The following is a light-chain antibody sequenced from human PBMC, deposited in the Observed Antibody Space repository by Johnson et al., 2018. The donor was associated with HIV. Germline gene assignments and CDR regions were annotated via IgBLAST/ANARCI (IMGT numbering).Light chain of an antibody. J-gene: IGLJ1*01. Sequence: QSVLTQPPSVSAAPGQKVTISCSGSSSNIGNNYVSWYQQLPGTAPKLLIYDNNKRPSGIPDRFSGSKSGPSATLGITGLQTGDEADYSCGTWDRSLTLYVFGTGTKVTVL. CDR1: SSNIGNNY. CDR3: GTWDRSLTLYV. CDR2: DNN. V-gene: IGLV1-51*01.